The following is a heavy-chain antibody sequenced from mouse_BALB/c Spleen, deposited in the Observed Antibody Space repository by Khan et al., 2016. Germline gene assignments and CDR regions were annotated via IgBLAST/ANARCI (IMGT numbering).Heavy chain of an antibody. CDR2: IDPSDSET. D-gene: IGHD2-14*01. CDR1: GYSFTSYW. Sequence: QVQLQQSGPQLVRPGASVKISCKASGYSFTSYWMHWVKQRPGQGLEWIGMIDPSDSETRLNQKFKDKATLTVDKSSSTAYMQRSSPTSEDSAVTYCARGYMYESFAYWCQGTLVTVSA. V-gene: IGHV1S127*01. CDR3: ARGYMYESFAY. J-gene: IGHJ3*01.